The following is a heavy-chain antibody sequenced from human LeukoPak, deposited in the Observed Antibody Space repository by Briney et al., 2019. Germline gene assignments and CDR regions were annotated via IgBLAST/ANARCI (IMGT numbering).Heavy chain of an antibody. D-gene: IGHD6-13*01. Sequence: GGSLRLSYAASGFTFSSYAMHWVRQAPGKGLEWVAVISYDGSNKYYADSVKGRFTISRDNSKNTLYLQMNSLRAEDTAVYYCARDRSSSWYHDLDYWGQGTLVTVSS. CDR1: GFTFSSYA. CDR2: ISYDGSNK. CDR3: ARDRSSSWYHDLDY. V-gene: IGHV3-30-3*01. J-gene: IGHJ4*02.